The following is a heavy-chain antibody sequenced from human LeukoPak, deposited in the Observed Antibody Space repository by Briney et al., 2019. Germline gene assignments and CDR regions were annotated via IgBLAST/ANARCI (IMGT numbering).Heavy chain of an antibody. CDR3: ARGKVIPDSLWSHAFDV. CDR2: IFPIFGTA. Sequence: SVYVSCKTSGGIFKSYALSWVPQAPGQGREWMGGIFPIFGTANYTERFKGRVAFTADESTSTVYMELSSLSSEDTAVYYCARGKVIPDSLWSHAFDVWGQGAMVTVSS. J-gene: IGHJ3*01. V-gene: IGHV1-69*13. CDR1: GGIFKSYA. D-gene: IGHD5-18*01.